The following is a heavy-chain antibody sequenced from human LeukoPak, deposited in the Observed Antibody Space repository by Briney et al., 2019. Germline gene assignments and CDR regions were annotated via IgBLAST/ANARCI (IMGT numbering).Heavy chain of an antibody. CDR1: GYTFTGYY. CDR2: INPNSGGT. CDR3: ARDQEWELIPTSDTLPDAFDI. Sequence: ASVKVSCKASGYTFTGYYMHWVGQAPGQGLEWVGWINPNSGGTNYAQKFQGRVTMTRDTSISTAYMELSRLRSDDTAVYYCARDQEWELIPTSDTLPDAFDIGGQEPMVTVSS. V-gene: IGHV1-2*02. D-gene: IGHD1-26*01. J-gene: IGHJ3*02.